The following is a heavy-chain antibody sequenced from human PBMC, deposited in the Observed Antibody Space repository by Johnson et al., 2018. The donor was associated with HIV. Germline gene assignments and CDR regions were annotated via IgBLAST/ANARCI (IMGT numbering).Heavy chain of an antibody. Sequence: VQLVESGGTLIQPGGSLRLSCAASGFTVSNNYMSWVRQAPGKGLEWVSVIYSGGSTYYADSVKGRFTISRDNSKNTLYLQMNSLRSEDTAVYYCARDRGIATALDGFDIWGQGTMVTVSS. D-gene: IGHD6-13*01. J-gene: IGHJ3*02. V-gene: IGHV3-66*03. CDR3: ARDRGIATALDGFDI. CDR1: GFTVSNNY. CDR2: IYSGGST.